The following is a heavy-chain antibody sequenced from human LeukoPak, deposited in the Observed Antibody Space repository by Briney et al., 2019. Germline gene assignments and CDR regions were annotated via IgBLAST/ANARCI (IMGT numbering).Heavy chain of an antibody. J-gene: IGHJ4*02. V-gene: IGHV3-11*04. Sequence: GRSLRLSCAASGFTFSAYYMSWIRHAPGEWLEWVSYISSSGRTIYYADSVKSRFTISRDNAKNSLYLQMNSLRAEDTAVYYCARDLDSSGYYYVGYWGQGTLVTVSS. CDR2: ISSSGRTI. CDR3: ARDLDSSGYYYVGY. D-gene: IGHD3-22*01. CDR1: GFTFSAYY.